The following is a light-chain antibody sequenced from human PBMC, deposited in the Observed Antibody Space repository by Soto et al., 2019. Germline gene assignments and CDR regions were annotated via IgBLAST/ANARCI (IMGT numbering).Light chain of an antibody. Sequence: EIVLTQSPATLSLSPGERATLSCRASQRFSSYLAWYQHKPGQAPRLLIYDASKRATGIPARFSGRGSGTDFTLTISSLEHEDFAVYYCQQRSNWPPVITFGQGTRLEIK. CDR2: DAS. V-gene: IGKV3-11*01. CDR3: QQRSNWPPVIT. J-gene: IGKJ5*01. CDR1: QRFSSY.